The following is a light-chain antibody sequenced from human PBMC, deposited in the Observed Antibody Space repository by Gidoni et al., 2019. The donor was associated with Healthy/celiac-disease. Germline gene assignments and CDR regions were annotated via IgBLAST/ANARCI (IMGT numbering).Light chain of an antibody. J-gene: IGKJ2*01. CDR1: QSVFYSSNNKNY. CDR3: QQYYSTTST. CDR2: WAS. Sequence: DIVMTQSPDSLALSLGERATINCTSSQSVFYSSNNKNYFAWYQQKPVQPPKLLIYWASTRESGVPDRCSGSGSGKDFTLTISRLQAEDVAVYYCQQYYSTTSTFGQGTKLEIK. V-gene: IGKV4-1*01.